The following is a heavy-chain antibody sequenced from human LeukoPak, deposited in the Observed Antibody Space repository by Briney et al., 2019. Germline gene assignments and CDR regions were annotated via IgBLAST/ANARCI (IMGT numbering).Heavy chain of an antibody. D-gene: IGHD6-19*01. CDR3: AKRYSSGWFYFDF. CDR2: ISPSGSST. V-gene: IGHV3-21*04. J-gene: IGHJ4*02. CDR1: GFAFGSYT. Sequence: PGGSLRLSCAASGFAFGSYTMNWVRQAPGKGLEWVSSISPSGSSTWNADSVKGRFTISRDNAKNSVYLQMNSLRAEDTAVYYCAKRYSSGWFYFDFGGQGTLVTVSS.